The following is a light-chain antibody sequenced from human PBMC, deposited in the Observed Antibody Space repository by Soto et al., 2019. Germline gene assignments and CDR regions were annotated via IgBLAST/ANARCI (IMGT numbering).Light chain of an antibody. CDR1: SSDVGGYKY. Sequence: QSVLTQPASVSGSPGQSITISCTGTSSDVGGYKYVSWYQQHPGKAPKLMIYDVSNRPSGVSNRFSGSKSGNTASLTISGLQAEDEADYYCSSYTGSSIDVFGTGTKLTVL. J-gene: IGLJ1*01. CDR3: SSYTGSSIDV. CDR2: DVS. V-gene: IGLV2-14*01.